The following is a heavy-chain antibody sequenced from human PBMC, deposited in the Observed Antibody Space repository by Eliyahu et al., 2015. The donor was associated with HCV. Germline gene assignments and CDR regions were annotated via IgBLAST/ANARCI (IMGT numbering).Heavy chain of an antibody. D-gene: IGHD1-26*01. V-gene: IGHV4-39*01. CDR2: XSYSGNT. CDR1: AVSVRXTXYS. CDR3: AALRMGATKYYYRGMDV. Sequence: QLQLQESGPGLVKPSGTLSLTCNVSAVSVRXTXYSWGWIRQPPGKGXXWLGTXSYSGNTYXNPSLKSRVTISVDTSKNQFSLRLSSVTAAERAVYYCAALRMGATKYYYRGMDVWGQGTTVTVSS. J-gene: IGHJ6*02.